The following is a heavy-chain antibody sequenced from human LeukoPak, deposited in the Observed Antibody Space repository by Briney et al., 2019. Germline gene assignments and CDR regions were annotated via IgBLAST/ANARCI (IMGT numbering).Heavy chain of an antibody. J-gene: IGHJ4*02. CDR2: ISAYNGNT. V-gene: IGHV1-18*01. CDR1: GYTFTSYG. Sequence: ASMKVSCKASGYTFTSYGISWVRQAPGQGLEWMGWISAYNGNTNYAQKLQGRVTMTTDTSTSTAYMELRSLRSDDTAVYYCARVREGLLWFGELFHPIDYWGQGTLVTVSS. D-gene: IGHD3-10*01. CDR3: ARVREGLLWFGELFHPIDY.